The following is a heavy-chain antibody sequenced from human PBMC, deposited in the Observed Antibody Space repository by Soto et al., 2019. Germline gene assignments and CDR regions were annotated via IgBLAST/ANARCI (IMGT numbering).Heavy chain of an antibody. D-gene: IGHD5-12*01. Sequence: GGSLRLSCAVSGFTCRNFAMNWVRQAPGKGLEWVSSISSTGGSIYYAESLKGRFTVSRDNAQNFLYLQMNRLRVEDTAVYYCARAAREMATTPHGYWGQGTLVTVSS. V-gene: IGHV3-21*06. CDR2: ISSTGGSI. CDR3: ARAAREMATTPHGY. CDR1: GFTCRNFA. J-gene: IGHJ4*02.